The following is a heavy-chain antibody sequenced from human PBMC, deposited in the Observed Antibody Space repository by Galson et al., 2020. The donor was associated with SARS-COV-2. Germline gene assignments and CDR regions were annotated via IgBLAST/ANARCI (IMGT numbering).Heavy chain of an antibody. D-gene: IGHD6-13*01. J-gene: IGHJ6*02. V-gene: IGHV1-24*01. CDR3: ATVDPVLAAAGGLGYYYYGMDV. CDR1: GYTLTELS. CDR2: FDPDDGET. Sequence: ASVKVSCQVSGYTLTELSMHWVRQAPGKGLAWMGGFDPDDGETIYAQKLQGRVTMTEDTSTDTAYMELSSLRSEDTAVYYCATVDPVLAAAGGLGYYYYGMDVWGQGTTVTVSS.